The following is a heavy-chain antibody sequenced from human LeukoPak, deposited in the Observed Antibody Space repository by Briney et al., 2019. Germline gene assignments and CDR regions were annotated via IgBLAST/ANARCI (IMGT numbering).Heavy chain of an antibody. Sequence: PGGSLRLSCAASGFTFSRYGMHWVRQAPGKGLEWVAVISYDGSNRYYGDSVKGRFTISRDNSKNTLYLQMNSLRAEDTAVYFCAKGYGDFPSDYWGQGTLVTVSS. CDR1: GFTFSRYG. CDR2: ISYDGSNR. CDR3: AKGYGDFPSDY. D-gene: IGHD4-17*01. J-gene: IGHJ4*02. V-gene: IGHV3-30*18.